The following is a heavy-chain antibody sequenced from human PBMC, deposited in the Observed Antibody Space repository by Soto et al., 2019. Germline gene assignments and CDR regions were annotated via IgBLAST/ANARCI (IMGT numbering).Heavy chain of an antibody. CDR2: IFSNDEK. CDR1: GFSLSNARMG. D-gene: IGHD3-9*01. CDR3: ARKEEEEHYDILTGYYPFDY. Sequence: SGPTLVNPTETLTLTCTVSGFSLSNARMGVSWIRQPPGKALEWLAHIFSNDEKSYSTSLKSRLTISKDTSKSQVVLTMTNMDPVDTATYYCARKEEEEHYDILTGYYPFDYWGQGTLVTVSS. J-gene: IGHJ4*02. V-gene: IGHV2-26*01.